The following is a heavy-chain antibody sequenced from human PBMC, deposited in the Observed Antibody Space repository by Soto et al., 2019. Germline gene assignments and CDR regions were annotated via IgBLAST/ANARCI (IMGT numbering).Heavy chain of an antibody. D-gene: IGHD3-22*01. V-gene: IGHV3-30*18. J-gene: IGHJ3*02. CDR1: GFTFSSYG. Sequence: PGGSLRLSCAASGFTFSSYGMHWVRQAPGKGLEWVAVISYDGSNKYYADSVKGRFTISRDNSKNTLYLQMNGLRAEDTAVYYCAKDADLRITMIVVVGAFDIWGQGTMVTVSS. CDR3: AKDADLRITMIVVVGAFDI. CDR2: ISYDGSNK.